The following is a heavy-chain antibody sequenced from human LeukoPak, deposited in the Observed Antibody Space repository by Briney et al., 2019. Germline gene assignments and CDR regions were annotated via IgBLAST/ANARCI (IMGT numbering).Heavy chain of an antibody. CDR1: GGLISISTYY. V-gene: IGHV4-39*07. Sequence: SETLSLTCTVSGGLISISTYYWGWIRQPPGKGLEWIGSIYYSGTTHYNPSLKSRVTISVDTSKNQFSLKLSSVTAADTAVYYCARRRPSLNYYGSGSNYMDVWGKGTTVTISS. D-gene: IGHD3-10*01. CDR2: IYYSGTT. CDR3: ARRRPSLNYYGSGSNYMDV. J-gene: IGHJ6*03.